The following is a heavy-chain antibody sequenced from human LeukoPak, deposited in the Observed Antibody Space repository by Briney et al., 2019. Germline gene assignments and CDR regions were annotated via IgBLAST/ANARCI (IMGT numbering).Heavy chain of an antibody. CDR2: ICSSGTT. Sequence: SETLSLTCTVSGGSIRTYCWIWIRQADGKGLEWIGRICSSGTTIYNPSLKSRVTISVDTSKNQFSLKLSSVTAADTAVYYCARVGATKYYFDYWGQGTLVTVSS. CDR1: GGSIRTYC. D-gene: IGHD1-26*01. CDR3: ARVGATKYYFDY. V-gene: IGHV4-4*07. J-gene: IGHJ4*02.